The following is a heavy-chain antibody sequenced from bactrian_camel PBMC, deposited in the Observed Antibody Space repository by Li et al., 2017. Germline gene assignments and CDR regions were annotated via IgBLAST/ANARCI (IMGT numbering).Heavy chain of an antibody. Sequence: HVQLVESGGGTVQPGGSLKLSCVAPGFDFSAWWMYWVRQAPGKTREGVAAIARDGTINYADTVKGRFTISKDIAENTCYLQMNDLKPEDTAMYYCATSLWPSGTVCSVTCPFPLWGQGTQVTVSS. V-gene: IGHV3S1*01. CDR3: ATSLWPSGTVCSVTCPFPL. CDR2: IARDGTI. J-gene: IGHJ4*01. CDR1: GFDFSAWW. D-gene: IGHD2*01.